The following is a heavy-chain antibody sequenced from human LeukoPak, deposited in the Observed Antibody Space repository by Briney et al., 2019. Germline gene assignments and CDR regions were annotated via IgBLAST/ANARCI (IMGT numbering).Heavy chain of an antibody. D-gene: IGHD2-15*01. CDR1: GFTFSSYA. V-gene: IGHV3-23*01. CDR2: ISDSGGST. CDR3: VKDSCGGSCYYYYGMDV. Sequence: GGSLRLSCAASGFTFSSYAMSWVRQAPGKGLEWVSAISDSGGSTYYADSVKGRFTISRDNSKNTLYLQMNSLRAEDTAVYYCVKDSCGGSCYYYYGMDVWGQGTTVTVSS. J-gene: IGHJ6*02.